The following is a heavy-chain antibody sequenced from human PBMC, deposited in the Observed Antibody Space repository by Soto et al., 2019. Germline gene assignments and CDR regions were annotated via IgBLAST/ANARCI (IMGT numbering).Heavy chain of an antibody. Sequence: PSETLSLTCTVSGDSINSYYWSWIRQPPGKGLEWIGHIYYSGSTNYNPSLKSRVTISVDTSKNQFSLKLNSMTAADTAVYYCARHNYGSGSTYFDYWGKGTLVTVSS. J-gene: IGHJ4*02. D-gene: IGHD3-10*01. CDR2: IYYSGST. CDR3: ARHNYGSGSTYFDY. CDR1: GDSINSYY. V-gene: IGHV4-59*08.